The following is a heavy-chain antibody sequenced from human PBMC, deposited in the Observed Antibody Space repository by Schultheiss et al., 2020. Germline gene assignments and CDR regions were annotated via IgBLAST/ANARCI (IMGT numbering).Heavy chain of an antibody. CDR1: GFTFSSHA. CDR3: AKDKQWLVKGGCIDY. D-gene: IGHD6-19*01. CDR2: ISGSGGST. Sequence: GGSLRLSCAASGFTFSSHAMAWVRQAPGKGLEWVSAISGSGGSTYYADSVKGRFTISRDNSRNTLYQQMTSLRLDDTAIYYCAKDKQWLVKGGCIDYWGQGNLGTVSS. V-gene: IGHV3-23*01. J-gene: IGHJ4*02.